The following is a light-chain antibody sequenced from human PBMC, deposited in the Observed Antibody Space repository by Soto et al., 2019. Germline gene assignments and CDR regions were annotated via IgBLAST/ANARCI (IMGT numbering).Light chain of an antibody. CDR2: GAS. V-gene: IGKV3-15*01. Sequence: EIVMTQSPANLSVSPGERVTLSCRASQSVGSNLAWYQQKPGQAPRLLMYGASTRATGIPARFSGSGSGTEFTLAITSLQSEDFVLYYCQQYNSWPYTFGQGTKLEIK. J-gene: IGKJ2*01. CDR3: QQYNSWPYT. CDR1: QSVGSN.